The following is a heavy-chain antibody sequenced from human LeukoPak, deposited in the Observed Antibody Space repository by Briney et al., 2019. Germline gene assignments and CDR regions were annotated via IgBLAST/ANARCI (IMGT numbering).Heavy chain of an antibody. CDR3: VRGAPIRVAVAATFDP. Sequence: SVKVSCKASGGTFSSYAISWVRQAPGQGLEWMGGIIPIFGTANYAQKFQGRVTITRDTSASTAYMELSSLRSEDTAVYYCVRGAPIRVAVAATFDPWGQGTLVTVPS. V-gene: IGHV1-69*05. D-gene: IGHD6-19*01. CDR2: IIPIFGTA. CDR1: GGTFSSYA. J-gene: IGHJ5*02.